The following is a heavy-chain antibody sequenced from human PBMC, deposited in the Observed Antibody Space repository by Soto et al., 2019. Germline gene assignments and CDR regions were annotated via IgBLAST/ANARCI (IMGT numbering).Heavy chain of an antibody. D-gene: IGHD6-19*01. J-gene: IGHJ4*02. Sequence: GGSLRLSCAASGFTFSGSTIHWVRQTSGKGLEWVGRIPSKTNAYATAYAASVKGRFTISRDDSKNTAYLQMNSLKTEDTAVYYCTRQHLDVPVASAIDYWGQGTLVTVSS. CDR1: GFTFSGST. V-gene: IGHV3-73*01. CDR2: IPSKTNAYAT. CDR3: TRQHLDVPVASAIDY.